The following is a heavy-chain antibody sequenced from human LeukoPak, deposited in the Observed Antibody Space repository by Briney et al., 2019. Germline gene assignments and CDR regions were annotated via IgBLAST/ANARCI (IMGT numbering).Heavy chain of an antibody. V-gene: IGHV1-2*06. CDR2: INPNSGGT. CDR1: GYTFTGYY. D-gene: IGHD4-17*01. CDR3: ARESGDDYGDYDYYYYYMDV. J-gene: IGHJ6*03. Sequence: ASVKVSCKASGYTFTGYYMHWVRQAPGQGLEWMGRINPNSGGTNYAQKFQGRVTMTRDTSISTAYMELSRLRSDDTAVYYCARESGDDYGDYDYYYYYMDVWGKGTTVTVSS.